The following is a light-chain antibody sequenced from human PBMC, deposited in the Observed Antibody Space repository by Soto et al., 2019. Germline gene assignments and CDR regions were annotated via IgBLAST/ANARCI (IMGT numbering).Light chain of an antibody. CDR1: QSVSSSY. CDR2: GAS. V-gene: IGKV3-20*01. CDR3: QQYGSSPRT. Sequence: EIVLTQSPGTLSLSPGERATLSCRATQSVSSSYLAWYQQKPGQAPRLLIYGASSRATGIPDRFSGSGSGTDFTLTLSRLESEDFAVYYCQQYGSSPRTFGQGTKVEIK. J-gene: IGKJ1*01.